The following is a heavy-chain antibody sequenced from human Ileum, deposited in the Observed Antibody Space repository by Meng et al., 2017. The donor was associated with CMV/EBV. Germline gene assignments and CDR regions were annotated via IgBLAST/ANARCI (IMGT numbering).Heavy chain of an antibody. V-gene: IGHV4-34*01. D-gene: IGHD3-22*01. CDR2: INHSGST. CDR3: ARGTAYYYDSSGYYYYFDY. Sequence: SFSGYYWSWIRQPPGKGLEWIGEINHSGSTNYNPSLTSRVTISVDTSKNQFSLKLSSVTAADTAVYYCARGTAYYYDSSGYYYYFDYWGQGTLVTVSS. J-gene: IGHJ4*02. CDR1: SFSGYY.